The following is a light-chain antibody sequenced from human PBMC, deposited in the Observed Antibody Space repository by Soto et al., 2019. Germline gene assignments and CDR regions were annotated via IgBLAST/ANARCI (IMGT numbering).Light chain of an antibody. CDR2: GAS. Sequence: PGERAPLSCRASQTVSSSSLAWYQQKPGQAPRLLIFGASTRAAGFPDRFSGSGSGTDFTLTISRLEPEDFAVYYCQQYGSSSTFGQGTRLEIK. CDR1: QTVSSSS. V-gene: IGKV3-20*01. CDR3: QQYGSSST. J-gene: IGKJ5*01.